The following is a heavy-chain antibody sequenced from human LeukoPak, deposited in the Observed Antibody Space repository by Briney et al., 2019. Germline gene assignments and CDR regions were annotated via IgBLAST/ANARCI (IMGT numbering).Heavy chain of an antibody. J-gene: IGHJ6*02. V-gene: IGHV1-24*01. D-gene: IGHD3-10*01. Sequence: ASVTVSCKVSGYTLTELSMHWVRQAPGKGLEWMGGFDPEDGETIYAQKFQGRVTMTEDTSTDTAYMELSSLRSEDTAVYYCATARPTMVRGTPFSDYYYYGMDVWGQGTTVTVSS. CDR3: ATARPTMVRGTPFSDYYYYGMDV. CDR2: FDPEDGET. CDR1: GYTLTELS.